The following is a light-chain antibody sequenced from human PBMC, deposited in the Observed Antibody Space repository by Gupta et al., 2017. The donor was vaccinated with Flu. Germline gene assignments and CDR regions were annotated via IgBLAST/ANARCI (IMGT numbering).Light chain of an antibody. CDR3: QQYSRSPLLT. J-gene: IGKJ4*01. CDR1: QSVSNNF. CDR2: AAS. Sequence: ETVLTQSPGTLSLSPGERATLSCRASQSVSNNFLAWYQQKPGQAPRLFIYAASSRATGIPDRFSGSGSGTDFTLTISRLEPEDSAVYYCQQYSRSPLLTFGGGTKVEIK. V-gene: IGKV3-20*01.